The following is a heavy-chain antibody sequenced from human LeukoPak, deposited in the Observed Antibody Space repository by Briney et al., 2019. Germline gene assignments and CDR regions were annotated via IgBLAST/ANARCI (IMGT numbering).Heavy chain of an antibody. D-gene: IGHD3-10*01. J-gene: IGHJ4*02. CDR2: VFYSGSI. Sequence: SETLSLTCTVSGGSISSYYWSWIRHPRRKGLEWIGYVFYSGSINYNPSLKSRVTISIDASKNQFSLKLSSVTAADTAVYYCARLTSGTHPNFDYWGQGTLVTVSS. CDR1: GGSISSYY. V-gene: IGHV4-59*08. CDR3: ARLTSGTHPNFDY.